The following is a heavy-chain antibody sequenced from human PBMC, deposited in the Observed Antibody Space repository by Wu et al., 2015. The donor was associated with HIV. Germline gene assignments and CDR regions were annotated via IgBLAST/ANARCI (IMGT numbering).Heavy chain of an antibody. J-gene: IGHJ4*02. D-gene: IGHD6-19*01. Sequence: VQLVQSGAEVKKPGASVKVSCKASGYTFTSYDINWVRQATGQGPEWMGWMNPKTGNTGYAQKFQGRVTMTRDNSINSAYMELSSLRSEDTAIYYCARQRAYSSGWYVYDYWGQGTLVTVSS. V-gene: IGHV1-8*01. CDR1: GYTFTSYD. CDR3: ARQRAYSSGWYVYDY. CDR2: MNPKTGNT.